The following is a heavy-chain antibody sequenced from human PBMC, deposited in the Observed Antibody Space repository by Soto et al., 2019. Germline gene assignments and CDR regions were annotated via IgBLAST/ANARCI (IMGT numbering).Heavy chain of an antibody. CDR2: IKQDGSEK. V-gene: IGHV3-7*05. Sequence: GGSLRLSCAASGFTFSSYWMSWVRQAPGKGLEWVANIKQDGSEKYYVDSVKGRFTISRDNAKNSLYLQMNSLGAEDTAVYYCARPVRVRGVIPYYYYGMDVWGQGTTVTVSS. CDR1: GFTFSSYW. J-gene: IGHJ6*02. CDR3: ARPVRVRGVIPYYYYGMDV. D-gene: IGHD3-10*01.